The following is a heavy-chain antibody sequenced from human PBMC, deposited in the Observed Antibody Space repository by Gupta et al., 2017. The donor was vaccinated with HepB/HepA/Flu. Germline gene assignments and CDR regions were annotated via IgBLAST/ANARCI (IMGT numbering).Heavy chain of an antibody. CDR3: AIDRYDSSGYYPVDYYYYYMDV. Sequence: QVQLVQSGAEVKKPGSSVKVSCKASGGTFSSYAISWVRQAPGQGLEWMGGIIPIFGTANYAQKFQGRVTITADESTSTAYMELSSLRSEDTAVYYCAIDRYDSSGYYPVDYYYYYMDVWGKGTTVTVSS. D-gene: IGHD3-22*01. CDR1: GGTFSSYA. J-gene: IGHJ6*03. V-gene: IGHV1-69*01. CDR2: IIPIFGTA.